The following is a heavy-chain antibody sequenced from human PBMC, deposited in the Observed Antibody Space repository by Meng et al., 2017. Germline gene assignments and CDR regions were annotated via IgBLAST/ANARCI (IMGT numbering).Heavy chain of an antibody. J-gene: IGHJ4*02. V-gene: IGHV2-5*02. CDR1: GFSLRTSGVG. D-gene: IGHD3-3*01. CDR3: AHSKKTYYDFWSGYLGYYFDY. CDR2: IYWDDDK. Sequence: IPLKESGPTLVKPTQTLTLTCTFSGFSLRTSGVGVGWIRQPPGKALEWLALIYWDDDKRYSPSLKSRLTITKDTSKNQVVLTMTNMDPVDTATYYCAHSKKTYYDFWSGYLGYYFDYWGQGTLVTVSS.